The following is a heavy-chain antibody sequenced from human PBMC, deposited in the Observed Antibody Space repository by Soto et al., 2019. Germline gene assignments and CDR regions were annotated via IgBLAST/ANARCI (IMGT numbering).Heavy chain of an antibody. Sequence: SETLSLTCTVSGISITSSYWNWFRQSPGKGLEWIGQISDRGDINYNPPLESRVAISTDTSKNQVFLTLTAVNAADTAVYFCARGRHWFGPWGQGTLVTVS. CDR3: ARGRHWFGP. J-gene: IGHJ5*02. CDR2: ISDRGDI. V-gene: IGHV4-59*08. CDR1: GISITSSY.